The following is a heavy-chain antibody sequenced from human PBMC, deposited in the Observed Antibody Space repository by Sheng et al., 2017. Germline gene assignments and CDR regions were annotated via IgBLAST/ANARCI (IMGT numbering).Heavy chain of an antibody. V-gene: IGHV4-34*01. J-gene: IGHJ4*02. CDR1: GGSFSDYY. CDR3: VRGDQGPRLGY. CDR2: SIIVEAP. Sequence: QVQLQQWGAGLLKPSETLSLTCAVYGGSFSDYYWTWIRQAPGNGAGVDWGKSIIVEAPATTRPSQSRVTISIDTSENQFSLKLNSVTAADTGVYYCVRGDQGPRLGYWGQGSLVTVSS. D-gene: IGHD2-21*01.